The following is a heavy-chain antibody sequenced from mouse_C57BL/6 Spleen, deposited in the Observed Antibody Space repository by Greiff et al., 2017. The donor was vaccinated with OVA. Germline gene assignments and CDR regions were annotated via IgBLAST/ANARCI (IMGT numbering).Heavy chain of an antibody. CDR1: GYTFTDYN. Sequence: DVQLQESGPELVKPGASVKIPCKASGYTFTDYNMDWVKQSHGKSLEWIGDINPNNGGTIYNQKFKGKATLTVDKSSSTAYMELRSLTSEDTAVYYCARDYYGSHWYFDVWGTGTTVTVSS. J-gene: IGHJ1*03. D-gene: IGHD1-1*01. CDR2: INPNNGGT. CDR3: ARDYYGSHWYFDV. V-gene: IGHV1-18*01.